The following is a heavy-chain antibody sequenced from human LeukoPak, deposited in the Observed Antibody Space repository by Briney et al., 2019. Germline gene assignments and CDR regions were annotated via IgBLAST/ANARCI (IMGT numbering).Heavy chain of an antibody. Sequence: PSETLSLTCSVSGDSIRSYYWSWIRQPAGKGLEWIGRIYSSGSTNYNPSLKSRGTMSVDTSKNQVSLKLTSVTAADTAVYYCATESGSYSRIEYWGQGTLVTVSS. D-gene: IGHD1-26*01. CDR1: GDSIRSYY. CDR3: ATESGSYSRIEY. CDR2: IYSSGST. V-gene: IGHV4-4*07. J-gene: IGHJ4*02.